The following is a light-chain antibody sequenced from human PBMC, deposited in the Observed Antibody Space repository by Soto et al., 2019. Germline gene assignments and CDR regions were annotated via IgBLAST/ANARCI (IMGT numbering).Light chain of an antibody. V-gene: IGKV3-20*01. J-gene: IGKJ5*01. CDR1: QSVSSN. CDR3: QQYGSSPIT. CDR2: GAS. Sequence: EIVMTQSPATLSVSPGERATLSCRASQSVSSNLAWYRQKPGQAPSLLIYGASSRATGIPDRFSGSGSGTDFTLTISRLEPEDFAVYYCQQYGSSPITFGQGTRLEIK.